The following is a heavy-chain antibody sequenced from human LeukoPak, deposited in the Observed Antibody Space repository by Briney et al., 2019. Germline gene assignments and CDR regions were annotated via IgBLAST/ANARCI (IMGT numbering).Heavy chain of an antibody. D-gene: IGHD3-22*01. Sequence: GASVKVSCKASGYTFTGYYMHWVRQAPGQGLEWMGWISAYNGNTNYAQKLQGRVTMTTDTSTSTAYMELRSLRSDDTAVYYCARDPLRPDYYDSSGYEEWQSKWFDYWGQGTLVTVSS. CDR1: GYTFTGYY. V-gene: IGHV1-18*04. CDR3: ARDPLRPDYYDSSGYEEWQSKWFDY. CDR2: ISAYNGNT. J-gene: IGHJ4*02.